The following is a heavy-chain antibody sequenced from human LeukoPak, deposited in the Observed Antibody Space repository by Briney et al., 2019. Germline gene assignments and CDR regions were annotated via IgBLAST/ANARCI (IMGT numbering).Heavy chain of an antibody. J-gene: IGHJ4*02. Sequence: SETLSLTCTVSGGSISSYYWSWIRQPPGKGLEWIGYIYYSGSTNYNPSLKSRVTISVDTSKNQFSLKLSSVTAADTAVYYCARGASPVDYWGQGTLVTVPS. V-gene: IGHV4-59*01. CDR1: GGSISSYY. CDR3: ARGASPVDY. CDR2: IYYSGST.